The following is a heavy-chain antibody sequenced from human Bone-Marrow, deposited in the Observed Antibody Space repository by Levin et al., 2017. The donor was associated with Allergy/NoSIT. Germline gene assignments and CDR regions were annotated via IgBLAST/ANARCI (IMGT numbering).Heavy chain of an antibody. CDR2: IYYSGTT. CDR3: ARQTWLKAFDV. J-gene: IGHJ3*01. Sequence: SETLSLTCIVSGASVSSKTFYWGWIRQPPGKGLEWIATIYYSGTTYYNPSLESRVTMSLGTSDNQFSLSLTSVSAADTAMYFCARQTWLKAFDVWGQGTMVIVSS. D-gene: IGHD5-12*01. V-gene: IGHV4-39*01. CDR1: GASVSSKTFY.